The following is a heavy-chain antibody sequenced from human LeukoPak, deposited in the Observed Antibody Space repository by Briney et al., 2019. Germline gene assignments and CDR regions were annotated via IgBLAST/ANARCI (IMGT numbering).Heavy chain of an antibody. D-gene: IGHD3-10*01. V-gene: IGHV3-9*01. J-gene: IGHJ6*02. CDR2: ISWNSGSI. Sequence: GGSLRLSCAASGFTFDDYAMHWVRQAPGKGLEWVSGISWNSGSIGYADSVKGRFTISRDNAKNSLYLQMNSLRAEDTALCYCAKDISSYYGSGSYYPCGMDVWGQGTTVTVSS. CDR1: GFTFDDYA. CDR3: AKDISSYYGSGSYYPCGMDV.